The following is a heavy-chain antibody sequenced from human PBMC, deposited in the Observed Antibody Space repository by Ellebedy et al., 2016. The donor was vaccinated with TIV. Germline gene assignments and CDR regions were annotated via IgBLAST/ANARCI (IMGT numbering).Heavy chain of an antibody. J-gene: IGHJ4*02. V-gene: IGHV3-30-3*01. D-gene: IGHD4-11*01. CDR2: ISYDGSNK. CDR3: ARDLDRNYPGAYFDY. CDR1: GFTFSYYA. Sequence: PGGSLRLSCAASGFTFSYYAMHWVRQAPGKGLEWVALISYDGSNKYYADSVKGRFTISRDNSKNTLYLQMNSLRAEDTAVYYCARDLDRNYPGAYFDYWGQGTLVTVSS.